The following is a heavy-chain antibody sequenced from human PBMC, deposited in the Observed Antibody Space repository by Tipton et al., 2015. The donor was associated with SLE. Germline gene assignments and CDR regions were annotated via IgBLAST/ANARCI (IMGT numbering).Heavy chain of an antibody. D-gene: IGHD2-21*01. CDR1: GGSISNVGYY. Sequence: GLVKPSETLSLFCTVSGGSISNVGYYWSWIRQHPGKGLEWIGCIYYSGSTDYYDPSLESRVSISIGTSKNEFSLKLSSVTAADTAVYYCAREGDSSANFYYYGVNVWGQGTTVTVSS. V-gene: IGHV4-31*03. J-gene: IGHJ6*02. CDR2: IYYSGSTD. CDR3: AREGDSSANFYYYGVNV.